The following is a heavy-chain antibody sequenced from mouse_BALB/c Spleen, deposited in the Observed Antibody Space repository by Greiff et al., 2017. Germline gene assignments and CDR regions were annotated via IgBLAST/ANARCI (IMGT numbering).Heavy chain of an antibody. CDR2: INSNGGST. CDR3: AIYYGSSYDYYAMDY. CDR1: GFTFSSYG. D-gene: IGHD1-1*01. J-gene: IGHJ4*01. V-gene: IGHV5-6-3*01. Sequence: EVNVVESGGGLVQPGGSLKLSCAASGFTFSSYGMSWVRQTPDKRLELVATINSNGGSTYYPDSVKGRFTISRDNAKNTLYLQMSSLKSEDTAMYYCAIYYGSSYDYYAMDYWGQGTSVTVSS.